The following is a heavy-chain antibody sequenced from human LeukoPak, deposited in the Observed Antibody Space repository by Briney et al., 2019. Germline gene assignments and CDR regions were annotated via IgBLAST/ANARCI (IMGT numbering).Heavy chain of an antibody. CDR3: ARGSYYYDSSGYESDY. CDR1: GGSISSGGYY. D-gene: IGHD3-22*01. CDR2: IYYSGST. V-gene: IGHV4-31*03. J-gene: IGHJ4*02. Sequence: PSETLSLTCTVSGGSISSGGYYWSWIRQHPGKGLEWIGYIYYSGSTYYNPSLKSRVTVSVDTSKNQFSLKLSSVTAADTAVYYCARGSYYYDSSGYESDYWGQGTLVTVSS.